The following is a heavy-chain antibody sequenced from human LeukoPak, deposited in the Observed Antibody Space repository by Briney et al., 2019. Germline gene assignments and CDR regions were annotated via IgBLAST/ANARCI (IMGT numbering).Heavy chain of an antibody. CDR1: GFTFSHYG. D-gene: IGHD2-15*01. Sequence: RGCLRVSCAASGFTFSHYGMHSVRQAPGMGLEWVAVIWFDGVEIHYPDSVKGRFTISRDNSKNSLYLQMDNLRADDTAVYYCVRGSGGNGYGYWGDYWGQGTLVTVSP. V-gene: IGHV3-33*01. J-gene: IGHJ4*02. CDR2: IWFDGVEI. CDR3: VRGSGGNGYGYWGDY.